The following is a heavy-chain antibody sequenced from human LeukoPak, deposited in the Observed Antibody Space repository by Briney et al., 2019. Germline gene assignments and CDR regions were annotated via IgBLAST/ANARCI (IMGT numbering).Heavy chain of an antibody. CDR1: GHTLSELS. D-gene: IGHD3-10*01. CDR3: ATGHYYGSGRLPQAMDV. Sequence: ASVKVSCKVSGHTLSELSMHWVRQGPGKGREWIGGFDPEDVETIYAQKFQGRVTMTEDTSIETTYMELTSLTSEDTAVYYCATGHYYGSGRLPQAMDVWGKGTTVTISS. V-gene: IGHV1-24*01. J-gene: IGHJ6*04. CDR2: FDPEDVET.